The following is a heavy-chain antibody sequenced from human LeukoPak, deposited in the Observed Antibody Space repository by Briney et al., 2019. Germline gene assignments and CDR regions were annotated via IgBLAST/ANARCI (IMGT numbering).Heavy chain of an antibody. CDR1: GFTFSSYA. V-gene: IGHV3-23*01. CDR3: AKDHTVNYNYYGMDV. CDR2: ISGSGGST. D-gene: IGHD4-17*01. J-gene: IGHJ6*02. Sequence: GGSLRLSCAASGFTFSSYAMSWVRQAPGKGLEWVSAISGSGGSTYYADSVKGRFTISRDNSKNTLYLQMNSLRAEDTAVYYCAKDHTVNYNYYGMDVWGQGTTVTVSS.